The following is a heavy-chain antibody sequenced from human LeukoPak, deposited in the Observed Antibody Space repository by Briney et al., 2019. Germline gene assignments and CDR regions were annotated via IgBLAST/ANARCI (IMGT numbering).Heavy chain of an antibody. J-gene: IGHJ4*02. CDR2: ICWNIGSI. CDR3: AKDSLRYYDSSGSTYYFDY. D-gene: IGHD3-22*01. Sequence: GRSLRLSCAASGFTFDDYAMHWVRQAPGKGLECVSGICWNIGSIGYADSVKGRFTISRENAKNSLYLQMNSLRAEDMALYYCAKDSLRYYDSSGSTYYFDYWGQGTLVTVSS. CDR1: GFTFDDYA. V-gene: IGHV3-9*03.